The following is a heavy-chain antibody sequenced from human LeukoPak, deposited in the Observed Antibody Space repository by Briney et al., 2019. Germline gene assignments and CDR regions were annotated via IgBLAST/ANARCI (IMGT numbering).Heavy chain of an antibody. CDR2: INPNSGGT. Sequence: ASVKLSCKASGYTFTAYSMHWVRQAPGQGLEWMLCINPNSGGTNYAQKFQGRVTMTRATSISTAYMELTRLRSDDTAVYYCARDPRIDYSSSWYYFDSWGQGTLVTVSS. D-gene: IGHD6-13*01. CDR1: GYTFTAYS. CDR3: ARDPRIDYSSSWYYFDS. J-gene: IGHJ4*02. V-gene: IGHV1-2*02.